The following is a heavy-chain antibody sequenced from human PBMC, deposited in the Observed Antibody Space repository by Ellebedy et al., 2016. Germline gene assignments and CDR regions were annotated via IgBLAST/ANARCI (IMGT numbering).Heavy chain of an antibody. CDR2: ISWDGGST. D-gene: IGHD5-12*01. V-gene: IGHV3-43D*03. CDR3: AKGRVVATIRHYYYYGMDV. CDR1: GFTFDDYA. Sequence: GESLKISXAASGFTFDDYAMHWVRQAPGKGLEWVSLISWDGGSTYYADSVKGRFTISRDNSKNSLYLQMNSLRAEDTALYYCAKGRVVATIRHYYYYGMDVWGQGTTVTVSS. J-gene: IGHJ6*02.